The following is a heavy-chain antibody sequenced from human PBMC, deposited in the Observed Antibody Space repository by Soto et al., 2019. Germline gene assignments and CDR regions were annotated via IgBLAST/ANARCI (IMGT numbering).Heavy chain of an antibody. CDR2: IYYSGNT. Sequence: QVRLQEWGPGLVKPSQTLSLKCSVSGGSITTGGRYWSWIRQLPGKGLEWIGDIYYSGNTYYNACFKSRVPISVEAAKNQFSLKLSSVTAADTAVYYCAQALFFTGGDGFEIWGQGRLVTVSS. CDR1: GGSITTGGRY. J-gene: IGHJ3*02. CDR3: AQALFFTGGDGFEI. V-gene: IGHV4-31*02. D-gene: IGHD1-1*01.